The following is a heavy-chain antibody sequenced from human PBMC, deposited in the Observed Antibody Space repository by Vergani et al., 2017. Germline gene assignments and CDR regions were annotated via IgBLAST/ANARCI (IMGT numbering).Heavy chain of an antibody. J-gene: IGHJ6*02. CDR1: GFTFSDYY. D-gene: IGHD5-18*01. Sequence: QVQLVESGGGLVKPGGSLRLSCAASGFTFSDYYMSWIRQAPGKGLEWVSYISSSGSTIYYADSVKGRFTVSRDSSKNTLFLQMNSLRPEDTAVYYCAKDLAPGYSHGYNGMDVWGQGTTVTVSS. V-gene: IGHV3-11*04. CDR3: AKDLAPGYSHGYNGMDV. CDR2: ISSSGSTI.